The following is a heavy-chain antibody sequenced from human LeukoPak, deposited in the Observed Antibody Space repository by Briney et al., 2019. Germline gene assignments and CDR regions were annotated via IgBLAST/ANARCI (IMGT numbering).Heavy chain of an antibody. J-gene: IGHJ4*02. D-gene: IGHD1-26*01. Sequence: ASVKVSCKASGYTFTSYDINWVRQAPGQGLEWMGGIIPIFGTANYAQKFQGRVTITMDESTSTAYMELSSLRSEDTAVYYCASDGYSGSSSLDGSYDYWGQGTLVTVSS. V-gene: IGHV1-69*05. CDR2: IIPIFGTA. CDR3: ASDGYSGSSSLDGSYDY. CDR1: GYTFTSYD.